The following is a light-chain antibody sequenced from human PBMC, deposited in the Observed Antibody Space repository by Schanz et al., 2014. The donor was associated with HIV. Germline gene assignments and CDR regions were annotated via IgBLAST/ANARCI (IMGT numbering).Light chain of an antibody. Sequence: EIVLTQSPGTLSLSPGERATLSCRASQSVRSNYLAWYQQKPGQAPRLLIYHASKRVTGIPTRFSGGGSGAEFTLTISRLDPEDSAVYYCQQYATTPLTFGQGTRLETK. V-gene: IGKV3-20*01. CDR2: HAS. CDR1: QSVRSNY. J-gene: IGKJ5*01. CDR3: QQYATTPLT.